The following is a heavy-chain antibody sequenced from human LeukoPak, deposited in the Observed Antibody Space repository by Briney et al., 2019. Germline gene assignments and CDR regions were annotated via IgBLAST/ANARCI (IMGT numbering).Heavy chain of an antibody. D-gene: IGHD4-23*01. J-gene: IGHJ4*02. V-gene: IGHV4-38-2*02. CDR3: ARVSRGNSVGGDY. CDR2: IYHSGNT. Sequence: PSETLSLTCTVSGYSINSGYYWGWIRQPPGKGLEWIGTIYHSGNTYYNPSLKSRVTISVDTSKNQFSLKLSSVTAADTAMYYCARVSRGNSVGGDYWGQGTLVTVSS. CDR1: GYSINSGYY.